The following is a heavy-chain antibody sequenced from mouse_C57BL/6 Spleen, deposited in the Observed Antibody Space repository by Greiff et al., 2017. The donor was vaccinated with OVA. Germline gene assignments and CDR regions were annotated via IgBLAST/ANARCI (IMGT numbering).Heavy chain of an antibody. CDR1: GYTFTDYN. V-gene: IGHV1-18*01. CDR2: INPNNGGT. CDR3: ARKGDLFFDY. Sequence: VQLQQSGPELVKPGASVKIPCKASGYTFTDYNMDWVKQSHGKSLEWIGDINPNNGGTIYNQKFKGKATLTVGKSSSTAYMELRSLTSEDTAVYYCARKGDLFFDYWGQGTTLTVSS. J-gene: IGHJ2*01. D-gene: IGHD1-1*01.